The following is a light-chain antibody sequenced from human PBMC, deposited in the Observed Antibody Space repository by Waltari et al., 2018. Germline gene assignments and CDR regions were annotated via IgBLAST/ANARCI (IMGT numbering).Light chain of an antibody. CDR2: DAS. V-gene: IGKV1-5*01. J-gene: IGKJ3*01. CDR3: QQYNNFPFT. CDR1: PSFGGS. Sequence: DIQMTQSPSTLSASVGDRGTITCRPSPSFGGSLAWFQQKPGKAPKLLIYDASTLEPGVPSRFSGSGSGTEFTLTVSSLQPDDFATYYCQQYNNFPFTFGPGTTV.